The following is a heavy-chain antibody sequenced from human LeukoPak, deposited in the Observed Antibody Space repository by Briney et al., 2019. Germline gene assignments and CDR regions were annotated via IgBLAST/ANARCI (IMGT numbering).Heavy chain of an antibody. CDR3: ASRYSSGWHSDY. CDR1: GGSFSGYY. J-gene: IGHJ4*02. CDR2: INHGGST. Sequence: SETLSLTCAVYGGSFSGYYWSWIRQPPGKGLEWIGEINHGGSTNYNPSLKSRVTISVDTSKNQFSLKLSSVTAADTAVYYCASRYSSGWHSDYWGQGTLVTVSS. D-gene: IGHD6-19*01. V-gene: IGHV4-34*01.